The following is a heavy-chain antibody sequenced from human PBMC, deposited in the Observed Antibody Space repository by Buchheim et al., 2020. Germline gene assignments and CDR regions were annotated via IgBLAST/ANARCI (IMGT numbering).Heavy chain of an antibody. Sequence: EVQLVESGGDLVQPGGSLRLSCAASGFTSGLTFSTYSMNWVRQAPGKGLEWVSKITGSSSNIWYADSVKGRFTTSRDNAKNSLYLQMNSLRADDTAVYYCAGEGSGSYFAHWGQGAL. CDR2: ITGSSSNI. CDR1: GFTSGLTFSTYS. D-gene: IGHD1-26*01. J-gene: IGHJ4*02. CDR3: AGEGSGSYFAH. V-gene: IGHV3-48*01.